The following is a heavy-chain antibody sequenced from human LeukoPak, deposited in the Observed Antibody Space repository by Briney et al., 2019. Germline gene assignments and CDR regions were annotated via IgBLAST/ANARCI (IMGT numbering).Heavy chain of an antibody. D-gene: IGHD3-22*01. CDR2: ISSSSSTI. CDR3: ARDQYYDSSGCLDY. V-gene: IGHV3-48*04. CDR1: GFTFSSYS. Sequence: PGGSLRLSCAASGFTFSSYSMNWVRQAPGKGLEWVSYISSSSSTIYYADSVKGRFTISRDNAKNSLYLQMNSLRAEDTAVYYCARDQYYDSSGCLDYWGQGTLVTVSS. J-gene: IGHJ4*02.